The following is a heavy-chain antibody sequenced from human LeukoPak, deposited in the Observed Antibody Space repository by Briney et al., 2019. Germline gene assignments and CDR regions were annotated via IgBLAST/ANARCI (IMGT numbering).Heavy chain of an antibody. CDR1: GGTFSSYA. J-gene: IGHJ6*03. CDR2: IIPIFGTA. CDR3: ARVEGYCSSTSCYTTPYYYYYYMDV. V-gene: IGHV1-69*13. Sequence: SVKVSCKASGGTFSSYAISWVRQAPGQGLEWMGGIIPIFGTANYAQKFQGRVTITADESTSTAYMELSSLRSEDTAVYYCARVEGYCSSTSCYTTPYYYYYYMDVWGKGTTVTVSS. D-gene: IGHD2-2*01.